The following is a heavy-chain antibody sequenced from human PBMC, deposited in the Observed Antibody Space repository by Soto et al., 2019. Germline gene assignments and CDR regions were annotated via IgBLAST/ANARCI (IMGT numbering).Heavy chain of an antibody. Sequence: ASVKVSCKASGYTFSSYAISWVRQAPGQGLEWMGWISAYNGDTNYAQNLQGRVTMTTDTSTNTAHMELRNLRSDDTAVYYCARDWSRYCESSALIWFSWGQGTPVTVSS. CDR1: GYTFSSYA. CDR2: ISAYNGDT. J-gene: IGHJ5*02. V-gene: IGHV1-18*04. D-gene: IGHD3-22*01. CDR3: ARDWSRYCESSALIWFS.